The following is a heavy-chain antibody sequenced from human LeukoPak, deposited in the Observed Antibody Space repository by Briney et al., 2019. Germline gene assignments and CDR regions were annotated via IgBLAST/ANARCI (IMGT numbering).Heavy chain of an antibody. V-gene: IGHV3-7*01. CDR3: ATYTNWVAGDV. D-gene: IGHD1-1*01. J-gene: IGHJ6*02. CDR2: IKEDGSED. CDR1: GFYISKCW. Sequence: GGTLRLSCAASGFYISKCWMSWFRHAPGQGPQGVTAIKEDGSEDDYLDSVKGRFTISRDNAKNSLYLQMNSLRVEDTAVYYCATYTNWVAGDVWGQGTTVSVSS.